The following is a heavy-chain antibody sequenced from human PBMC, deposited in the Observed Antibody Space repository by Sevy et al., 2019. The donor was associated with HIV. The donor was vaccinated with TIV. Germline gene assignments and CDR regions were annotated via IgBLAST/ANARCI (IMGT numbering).Heavy chain of an antibody. CDR1: GFTFDDYA. V-gene: IGHV3-9*01. Sequence: GGSLRLSCAASGFTFDDYAMHWVRQAPGKGLEWVSGISWNSGSIGYADSVKGRFTISRDNAKNSLYPQMNSLRAEDTALYYCAKDRSSSGWDDAFDIWGQGTMVTVSS. J-gene: IGHJ3*02. CDR3: AKDRSSSGWDDAFDI. D-gene: IGHD6-19*01. CDR2: ISWNSGSI.